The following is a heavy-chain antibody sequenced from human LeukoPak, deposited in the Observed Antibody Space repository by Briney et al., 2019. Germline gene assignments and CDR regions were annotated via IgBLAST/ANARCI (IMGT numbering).Heavy chain of an antibody. J-gene: IGHJ6*03. V-gene: IGHV4-39*07. CDR1: GGSISSSSYY. CDR2: IYYSEST. CDR3: ARTLRVHYYDMYYYMDV. Sequence: SETLSLTCTVSGGSISSSSYYWGWIRQPPGKGLEWIGSIYYSESTYYNPSLKSRVTISVDTSKNQFSLKLSSVTAADTAVYYCARTLRVHYYDMYYYMDVWGKGTTVTVSS. D-gene: IGHD3-22*01.